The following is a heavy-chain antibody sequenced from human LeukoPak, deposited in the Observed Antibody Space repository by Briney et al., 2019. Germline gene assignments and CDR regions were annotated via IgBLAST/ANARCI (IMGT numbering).Heavy chain of an antibody. Sequence: ASETLSLTCTVSGGSISSYYWSWIRQPAGKGLEWIGRIYISGSTNYNPSLKSRVTISIDTSKNQLSLKLNSVTAADTAVYSCARDYGSGISYFDHWGQGTLVTVSS. D-gene: IGHD3-10*01. CDR1: GGSISSYY. J-gene: IGHJ4*02. CDR3: ARDYGSGISYFDH. V-gene: IGHV4-4*07. CDR2: IYISGST.